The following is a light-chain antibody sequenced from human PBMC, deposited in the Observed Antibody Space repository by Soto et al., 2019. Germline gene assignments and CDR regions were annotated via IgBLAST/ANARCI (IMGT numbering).Light chain of an antibody. Sequence: DIQMTQSPSTLSASVGDRVTITCRASHSISSWLAWYQQKPGKAPKLLIYDASSLESGVPSRFSGGGSGTEFTLTISSLQPDDFATYYCQQYNSYWTFGQGTKVDIK. J-gene: IGKJ1*01. CDR3: QQYNSYWT. CDR1: HSISSW. V-gene: IGKV1-5*01. CDR2: DAS.